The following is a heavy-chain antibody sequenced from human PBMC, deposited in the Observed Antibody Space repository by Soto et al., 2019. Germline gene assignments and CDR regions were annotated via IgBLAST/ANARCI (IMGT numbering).Heavy chain of an antibody. D-gene: IGHD7-27*01. Sequence: PSETLSLTCAVHGGSSNPYHWSFIRQPPGKRLEWIGEIDHTGRTNYNPSVKGRVTMSVDTSKNQFSLNLRSVTAADTAVYFCARSMNDHNHHHWGFDSWGQGTLVTVS. CDR3: ARSMNDHNHHHWGFDS. J-gene: IGHJ5*01. V-gene: IGHV4-34*01. CDR2: IDHTGRT. CDR1: GGSSNPYH.